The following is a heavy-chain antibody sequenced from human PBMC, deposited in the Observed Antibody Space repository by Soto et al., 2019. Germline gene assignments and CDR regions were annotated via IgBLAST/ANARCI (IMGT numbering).Heavy chain of an antibody. CDR3: AKILWLKRVFQYYAMDV. CDR2: ISGSGGST. CDR1: GFTFSSYA. J-gene: IGHJ6*02. D-gene: IGHD2-21*01. Sequence: GGSLRLSCAASGFTFSSYAMSWVRQAPGKGLEWVSAISGSGGSTYYADSVKGRFTISRDNSKNTLYLQMNSLRAEDTAVYYCAKILWLKRVFQYYAMDVRGPGTTVTVSS. V-gene: IGHV3-23*01.